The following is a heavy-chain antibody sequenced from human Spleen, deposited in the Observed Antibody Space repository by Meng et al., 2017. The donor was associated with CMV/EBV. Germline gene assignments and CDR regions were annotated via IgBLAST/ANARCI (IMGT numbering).Heavy chain of an antibody. CDR1: GFTFSSYW. J-gene: IGHJ5*02. V-gene: IGHV3-74*01. Sequence: LSCAASGFTFSSYWMHWVRQAPGKGLVWVSRISRDGTSTTYADSVKGRFTVSRDNAKNTLYLQMNSLRAEDTAVYYCARNDHSSSSETWGQGTLVTVSS. CDR3: ARNDHSSSSET. D-gene: IGHD6-6*01. CDR2: ISRDGTST.